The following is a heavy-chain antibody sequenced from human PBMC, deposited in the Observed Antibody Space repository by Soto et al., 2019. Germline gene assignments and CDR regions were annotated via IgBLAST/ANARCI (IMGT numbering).Heavy chain of an antibody. Sequence: PGGSLRLSCAASGFTFSSYGMHWVRQAPGKGLEWVAFISYDERSKFYADSVKGRFTISRDTSKNTLYLQMNRLRVEDTAVYYCAKDIEVRGVMVPSDYWGQGTLVTVSS. CDR1: GFTFSSYG. D-gene: IGHD3-10*01. J-gene: IGHJ4*02. CDR3: AKDIEVRGVMVPSDY. V-gene: IGHV3-30*18. CDR2: ISYDERSK.